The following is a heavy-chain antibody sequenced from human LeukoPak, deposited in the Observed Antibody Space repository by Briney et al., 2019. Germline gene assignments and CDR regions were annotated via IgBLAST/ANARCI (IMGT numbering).Heavy chain of an antibody. D-gene: IGHD3-10*01. V-gene: IGHV4-4*07. CDR2: IYTSGST. CDR3: ARDRGSGPYYYMDV. J-gene: IGHJ6*03. Sequence: PSETLSLTCTVSGGSISSYYWSWIRQPPGKGLEWIWRIYTSGSTNYNPSLKSRVTMSVDTSKNQFSLKLSSVTAADTAVYYCARDRGSGPYYYMDVWGKGTTVTISS. CDR1: GGSISSYY.